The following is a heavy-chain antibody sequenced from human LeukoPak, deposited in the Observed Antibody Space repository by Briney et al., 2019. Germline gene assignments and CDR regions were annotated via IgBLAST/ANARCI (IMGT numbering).Heavy chain of an antibody. D-gene: IGHD4-23*01. J-gene: IGHJ6*03. CDR2: IYYTGST. CDR1: GDSISSGYY. Sequence: SETLSLTCTVSGDSISSGYYWGWIRQPPGKGLEWIGSIYYTGSTYYNPSLKSRVTISVDTSKNQFSLKLSSVTAADTAVYYCARLHYGGNYGYYYYYMDVWGKGTTVTISS. V-gene: IGHV4-38-2*02. CDR3: ARLHYGGNYGYYYYYMDV.